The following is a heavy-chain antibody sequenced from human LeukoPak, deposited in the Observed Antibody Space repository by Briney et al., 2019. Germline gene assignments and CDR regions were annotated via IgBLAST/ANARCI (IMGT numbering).Heavy chain of an antibody. Sequence: GGSLRLSCAASGFTFSNVWMRWVRQAPGKGLEGVGRIKSKTDGGTTDYAAPVKGRFTISRDDSKNTLYLQMNSLKTEDTAVYYCTTYGDYEGLIDYWGQGTLVTVSS. V-gene: IGHV3-15*01. D-gene: IGHD4-17*01. CDR3: TTYGDYEGLIDY. CDR2: IKSKTDGGTT. CDR1: GFTFSNVW. J-gene: IGHJ4*02.